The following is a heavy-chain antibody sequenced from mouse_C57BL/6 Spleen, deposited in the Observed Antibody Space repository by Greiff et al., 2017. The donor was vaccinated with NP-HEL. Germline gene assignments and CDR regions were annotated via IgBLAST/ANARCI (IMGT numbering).Heavy chain of an antibody. CDR2: INPGSGGT. D-gene: IGHD1-1*01. V-gene: IGHV1-54*01. Sequence: QVQLQQSGAELVRPGTSVKVSCKASGYAFTNYLIEWVKQRPGQGLEWIGVINPGSGGTNYNEKFKGKATLTADKSSSTAYMQLSSLTSEDSAVYFCARGGYYDGSRYFDCWGQGTTLTVSS. CDR3: ARGGYYDGSRYFDC. J-gene: IGHJ2*01. CDR1: GYAFTNYL.